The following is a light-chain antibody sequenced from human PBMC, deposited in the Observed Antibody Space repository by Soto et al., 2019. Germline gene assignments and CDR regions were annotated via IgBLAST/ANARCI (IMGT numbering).Light chain of an antibody. CDR2: GNS. CDR1: SPNIRAGYS. V-gene: IGLV1-40*01. Sequence: QSVLAQPPSVSGVPGQRVTISCTGRSPNIRAGYSVHWYQQLPGTAPKLLIYGNSNRPSGVPDRFSGSKSGTSASLAITGLRAEAQSAYPSHFYCRNGLGLVVGG. CDR3: HFYCRNGLGLV. J-gene: IGLJ3*02.